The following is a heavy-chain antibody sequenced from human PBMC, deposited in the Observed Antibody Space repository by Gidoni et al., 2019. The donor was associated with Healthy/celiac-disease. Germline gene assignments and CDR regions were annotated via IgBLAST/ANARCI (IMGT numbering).Heavy chain of an antibody. D-gene: IGHD5-18*01. V-gene: IGHV1-24*01. Sequence: QVQLVQSGAEGQKPGASVKVSCKVSGYTLTELSMHWVRQAPGKGLEWMGGFDPEDGETIYAQKFQGRVTMTEDTSTDTAYMELSSLRSEDTAVYYCATVDTKFGXFXPWGQGTLVTVSS. J-gene: IGHJ5*02. CDR2: FDPEDGET. CDR3: ATVDTKFGXFXP. CDR1: GYTLTELS.